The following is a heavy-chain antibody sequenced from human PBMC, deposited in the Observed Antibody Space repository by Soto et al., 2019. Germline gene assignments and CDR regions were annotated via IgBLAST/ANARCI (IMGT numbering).Heavy chain of an antibody. J-gene: IGHJ4*02. Sequence: EVQLLESGGGLEQPGGSLRLSCVGSGHTFHNYAMTWVRQAPRKGLEWVSGISGSGGSTYYADSVRGRFTISSDDSKNTLYLQMNSLRAEDTAVYYCAKVSWGIGVVPAALNWGQGNLVTVSS. CDR3: AKVSWGIGVVPAALN. D-gene: IGHD2-2*01. V-gene: IGHV3-23*01. CDR2: ISGSGGST. CDR1: GHTFHNYA.